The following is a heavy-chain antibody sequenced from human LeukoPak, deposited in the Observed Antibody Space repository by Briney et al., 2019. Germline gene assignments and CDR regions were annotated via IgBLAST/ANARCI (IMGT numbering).Heavy chain of an antibody. D-gene: IGHD3-22*01. CDR2: MNPNSGNT. CDR1: GYTFTSYD. J-gene: IGHJ5*02. Sequence: ASVKVSCKASGYTFTSYDINWVRQATGQGLEWMGWMNPNSGNTGYAQKFQGRVTMTRNTSISTAYMELSSLRSEDTAVYYCARSALMNYYDSSGYYNWFDPWGQGTLVTVSS. V-gene: IGHV1-8*01. CDR3: ARSALMNYYDSSGYYNWFDP.